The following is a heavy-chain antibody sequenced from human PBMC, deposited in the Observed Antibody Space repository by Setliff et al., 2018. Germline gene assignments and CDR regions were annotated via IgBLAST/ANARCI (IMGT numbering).Heavy chain of an antibody. CDR3: ARVPRFTDTRNAFDI. Sequence: SETLSLTCTVSGGSISSRSYYWGWNRQPPGKGLEWIGSIYYSGSTYYKPSLKSRVTISVDTSKSQFSLKLSSVTAADTAVYYCARVPRFTDTRNAFDIWGQGTMVTVSS. D-gene: IGHD5-18*01. V-gene: IGHV4-39*07. CDR2: IYYSGST. CDR1: GGSISSRSYY. J-gene: IGHJ3*02.